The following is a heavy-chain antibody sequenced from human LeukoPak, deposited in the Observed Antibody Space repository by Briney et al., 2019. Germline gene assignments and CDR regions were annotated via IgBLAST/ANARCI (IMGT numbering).Heavy chain of an antibody. J-gene: IGHJ2*01. CDR1: GGSISSSNYY. D-gene: IGHD6-13*01. V-gene: IGHV4-39*01. CDR2: IYYSGSA. CDR3: ARAPEYSSSWPHWYFDL. Sequence: SETLSLTCTVSGGSISSSNYYWGWIRQPPGKGLEWIGNIYYSGSAYYNPSLESRVTISVDTSKNQFSLKLSSVTAADTAVYYCARAPEYSSSWPHWYFDLWGRGTLVTVSS.